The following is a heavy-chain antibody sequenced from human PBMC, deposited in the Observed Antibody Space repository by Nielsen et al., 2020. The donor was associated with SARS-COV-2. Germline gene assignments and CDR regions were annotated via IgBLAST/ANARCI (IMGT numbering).Heavy chain of an antibody. CDR3: ARHGGTTLNIRDNWFDP. J-gene: IGHJ5*02. Sequence: SETLSLTCAISGDSVSSNSAAWNWIRQSPSRGLEWLGRTYYRSKWYNDYAVSVKSRITIDPDTSKNQFSLQLNSVTAADTAVYYCARHGGTTLNIRDNWFDPWGQGTLVTVSS. CDR2: TYYRSKWYN. V-gene: IGHV6-1*01. D-gene: IGHD1-7*01. CDR1: GDSVSSNSAA.